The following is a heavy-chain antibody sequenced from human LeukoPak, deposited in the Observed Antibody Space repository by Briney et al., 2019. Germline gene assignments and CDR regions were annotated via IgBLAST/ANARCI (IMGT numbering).Heavy chain of an antibody. Sequence: ASVKVSCKASGYTFTGYYMHWVRQAPGQGLEWMGWINPNSGGTNYAQKFQGRVTMTRDTSISTAYMELSRLRSDDTAVYYCARVWRVYDSFWPIDHWGQGTLVTVSS. CDR2: INPNSGGT. J-gene: IGHJ5*02. D-gene: IGHD3-22*01. CDR1: GYTFTGYY. CDR3: ARVWRVYDSFWPIDH. V-gene: IGHV1-2*02.